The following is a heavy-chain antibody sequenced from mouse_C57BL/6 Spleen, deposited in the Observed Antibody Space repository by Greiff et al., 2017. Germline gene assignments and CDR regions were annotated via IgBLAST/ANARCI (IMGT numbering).Heavy chain of an antibody. CDR1: GYSFTGYY. CDR3: ARKSPTVVARYWYFDV. V-gene: IGHV1-42*01. CDR2: INPSTGGT. J-gene: IGHJ1*03. D-gene: IGHD1-1*01. Sequence: VQLQQSGPELVKPGASVKISCKASGYSFTGYYMNWVKQSTEKSLEWIGEINPSTGGTTYNQKFKAKATLTVDKSSSTAYMQLKSLTSEDSAVYYCARKSPTVVARYWYFDVWGTGTTVTVSS.